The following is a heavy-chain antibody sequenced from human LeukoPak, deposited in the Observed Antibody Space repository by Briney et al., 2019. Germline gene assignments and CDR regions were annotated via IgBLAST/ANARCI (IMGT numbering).Heavy chain of an antibody. D-gene: IGHD2-15*01. CDR1: GLTFSSYA. CDR2: ISYDGSNK. J-gene: IGHJ6*02. Sequence: GGSLRLSCAASGLTFSSYAMHWVRQAPGKGLEWVAVISYDGSNKYYADSVKGRFTISRDNSKNTLYLQMNSLRAEDTAVYYCARDLPGYCSGGSCYSVDYYYGMDVWGQGTTVTVSS. CDR3: ARDLPGYCSGGSCYSVDYYYGMDV. V-gene: IGHV3-30-3*01.